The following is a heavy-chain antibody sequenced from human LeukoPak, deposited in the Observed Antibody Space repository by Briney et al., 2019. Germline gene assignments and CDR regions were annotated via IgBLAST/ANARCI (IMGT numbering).Heavy chain of an antibody. D-gene: IGHD2-2*01. V-gene: IGHV1-8*03. CDR3: ARGSSVVPAARSYYYYYYYMDV. J-gene: IGHJ6*03. Sequence: ASVKVPCKASGYTFTSYDINWVRQATGQGLEWMGWMNPNSGNTGYAQKFQGRVTITRNTSISTAYMELSSLRSEDTAVYYCARGSSVVPAARSYYYYYYYMDVWGKGTTVTVSS. CDR2: MNPNSGNT. CDR1: GYTFTSYD.